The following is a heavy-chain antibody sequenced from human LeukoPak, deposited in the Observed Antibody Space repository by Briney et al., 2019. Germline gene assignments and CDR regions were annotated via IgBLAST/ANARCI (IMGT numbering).Heavy chain of an antibody. CDR1: GFTFSSYA. D-gene: IGHD1-26*01. J-gene: IGHJ4*02. V-gene: IGHV3-30*04. Sequence: PGGSLRLSCAASGFTFSSYAMHWVRQAPGKGLEWVAVISYDGSNKYYADSVKGRFTISRDNSKNTLYLQMNSLRAEDTAVYYCAKDRYSGSSHFDYWGQGTLVTVSS. CDR3: AKDRYSGSSHFDY. CDR2: ISYDGSNK.